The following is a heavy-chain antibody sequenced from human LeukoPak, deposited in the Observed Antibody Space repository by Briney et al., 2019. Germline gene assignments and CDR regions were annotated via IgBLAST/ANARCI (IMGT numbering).Heavy chain of an antibody. CDR2: INHSGST. CDR3: ARAVPAAGMDY. V-gene: IGHV4-34*01. D-gene: IGHD2-2*01. J-gene: IGHJ4*02. CDR1: GGSFSGYY. Sequence: PSETLSLTCAVYGGSFSGYYWSWIRQSPGKGLEWIGEINHSGSTNYNPSLKSRVTISVDTSKNQFSLKLSSVTAADTAVYYCARAVPAAGMDYWGQGTLVTVSS.